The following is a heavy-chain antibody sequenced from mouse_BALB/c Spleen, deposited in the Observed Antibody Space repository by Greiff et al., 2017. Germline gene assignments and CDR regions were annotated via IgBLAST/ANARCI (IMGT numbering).Heavy chain of an antibody. V-gene: IGHV5-9-4*01. D-gene: IGHD1-1*01. Sequence: EVKLVESGGGLVKPGGSLKLSCAASGFTFSSYAMSWVRQSPEKRLEWVAEISSGGSYTYYPDTVTGRFTISRDNAKNTLYLEMSSLRSEDTAMYYCARDYYGSSYGVGYFDVWGAGTTVTVSS. CDR2: ISSGGSYT. CDR3: ARDYYGSSYGVGYFDV. CDR1: GFTFSSYA. J-gene: IGHJ1*01.